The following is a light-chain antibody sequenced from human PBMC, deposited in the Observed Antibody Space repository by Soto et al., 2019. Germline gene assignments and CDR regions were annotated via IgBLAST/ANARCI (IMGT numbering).Light chain of an antibody. CDR1: QDIKNY. J-gene: IGKJ4*01. CDR2: DVS. Sequence: DIQMTESPSSLSASVGDRVTITCQASQDIKNYLNCYQQKPGKGPHLLIYDVSTFEPGVRPRYSRSGAGTHYAFTISSLQPEDVATYYCQQYDFLPLTFGGGTKVDIK. V-gene: IGKV1-33*01. CDR3: QQYDFLPLT.